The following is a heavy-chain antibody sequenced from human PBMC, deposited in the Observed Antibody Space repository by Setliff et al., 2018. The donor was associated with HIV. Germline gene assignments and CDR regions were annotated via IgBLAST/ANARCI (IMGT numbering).Heavy chain of an antibody. CDR2: IHYNEKT. Sequence: PSETLSLTCTVSGGSASNSRYYWAWIRQPPGKGLEYIGSIHYNEKTHYNPSLKSRVTISIDTSKNQSSLNLTSVTAADTAVYYCASRIYYYDSNNFLREEGFDPWGQGTLVTVSS. V-gene: IGHV4-39*01. J-gene: IGHJ5*02. CDR1: GGSASNSRYY. CDR3: ASRIYYYDSNNFLREEGFDP. D-gene: IGHD3-22*01.